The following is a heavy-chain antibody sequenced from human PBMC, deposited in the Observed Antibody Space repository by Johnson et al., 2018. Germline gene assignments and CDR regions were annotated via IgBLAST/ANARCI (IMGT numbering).Heavy chain of an antibody. V-gene: IGHV3-33*01. CDR1: GFTFSSYG. Sequence: QVQLVESGGGVVQPGRSLRLSCAASGFTFSSYGMHWVRQAPGKGLEWVAVIWYDGSNKYYADSVKGRFTISRDKSKNSLYLQMNSLRAEDTAVYYCARDRSAGWKDAFDSWGQGTMVTVSS. CDR3: ARDRSAGWKDAFDS. D-gene: IGHD1-1*01. J-gene: IGHJ3*02. CDR2: IWYDGSNK.